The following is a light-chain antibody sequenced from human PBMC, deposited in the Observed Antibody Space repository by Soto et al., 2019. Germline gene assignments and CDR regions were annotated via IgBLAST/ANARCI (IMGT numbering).Light chain of an antibody. CDR3: QQYNSYSPSIT. Sequence: DIQMTQSPSPLSASVGDRVTITCRASQSISSWLAWYQQKPGKAPKLLIYDASSLESGVPSRFSGSGSGTEFALTIRSLQPDDFATYYCQQYNSYSPSITFGQGTRLEIK. CDR1: QSISSW. J-gene: IGKJ5*01. V-gene: IGKV1-5*01. CDR2: DAS.